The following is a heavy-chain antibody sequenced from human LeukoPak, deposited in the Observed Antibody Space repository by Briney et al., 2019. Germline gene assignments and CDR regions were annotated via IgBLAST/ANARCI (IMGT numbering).Heavy chain of an antibody. J-gene: IGHJ4*02. CDR3: ARGPAAAIDY. CDR1: GFTFTTYS. V-gene: IGHV3-48*02. Sequence: GGSLRLSCAASGFTFTTYSMNWVRQAPGKGLEWVSYISSSNTIYYADSVKGRFTISRDSAKNSLYLQMSSLRDEDTAVYYCARGPAAAIDYWGPGTLVTVSS. CDR2: ISSSNTI. D-gene: IGHD2-2*01.